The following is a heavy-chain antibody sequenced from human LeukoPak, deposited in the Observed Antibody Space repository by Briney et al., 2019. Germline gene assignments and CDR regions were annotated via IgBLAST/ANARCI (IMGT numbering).Heavy chain of an antibody. V-gene: IGHV4-34*01. Sequence: SETLSLTCAVYGGSFSGYYWSRIRQPPGKGLEWIGEINHSGSTNYNPSLKSRVTISLDTSKNQFSLKLSSVTAADTAVYYCARYRDDYGDYGLDVWGKGTTVTVSS. J-gene: IGHJ6*04. D-gene: IGHD4-17*01. CDR2: INHSGST. CDR3: ARYRDDYGDYGLDV. CDR1: GGSFSGYY.